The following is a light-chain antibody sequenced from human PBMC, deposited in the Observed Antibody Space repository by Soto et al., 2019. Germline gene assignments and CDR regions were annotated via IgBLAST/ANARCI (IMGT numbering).Light chain of an antibody. Sequence: AIRITQSPSSFSASTLYIVTITFLASQGISSYLAWYQQKPGKAPKLLIHAASTLQSGVPSRFSGSGSGTDFTLTISCLQSEDFATYYCQQYYSFPWTFGQGTKVDIK. CDR2: AAS. V-gene: IGKV1-8*01. J-gene: IGKJ1*01. CDR1: QGISSY. CDR3: QQYYSFPWT.